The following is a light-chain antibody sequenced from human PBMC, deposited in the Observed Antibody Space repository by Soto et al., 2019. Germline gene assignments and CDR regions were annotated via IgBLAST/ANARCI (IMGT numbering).Light chain of an antibody. Sequence: EIVLTQSPGTLSLSPGERATLSCRASQSFSSNFLAWYQKKPCQAPSILIHGASSRATGIPDRFSGSGSGTDFTLTISRLEPEDFAVYYCRQYGYSLGFAFGGGTKVEIK. CDR1: QSFSSNF. V-gene: IGKV3-20*01. CDR3: RQYGYSLGFA. CDR2: GAS. J-gene: IGKJ4*01.